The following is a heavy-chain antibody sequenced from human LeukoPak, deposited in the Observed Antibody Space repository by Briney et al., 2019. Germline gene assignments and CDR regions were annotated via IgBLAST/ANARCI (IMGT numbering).Heavy chain of an antibody. Sequence: PGGSLRLSCVASGFTFSAYAMTWVRQAPGKGLEWVSSISVSGGGTYYADSVRGRFTISRDNSKNTLFLHMNSLRAEDTAVYYCVQDWRGESNGAADCLQSWGEGTVVSVSS. CDR2: ISVSGGGT. CDR1: GFTFSAYA. D-gene: IGHD4/OR15-4a*01. CDR3: VQDWRGESNGAADCLQS. J-gene: IGHJ4*02. V-gene: IGHV3-23*01.